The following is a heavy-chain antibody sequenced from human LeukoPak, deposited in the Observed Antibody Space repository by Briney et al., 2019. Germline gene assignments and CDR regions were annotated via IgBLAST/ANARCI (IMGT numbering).Heavy chain of an antibody. CDR3: AREVMENLRFDN. V-gene: IGHV1-46*01. J-gene: IGHJ4*02. CDR1: GYTFTSYY. D-gene: IGHD2-21*01. CDR2: INPSGGDT. Sequence: GASVKVSCKASGYTFTSYYMHWVGQAPGQGLEWMGIINPSGGDTSYAQKFQGRLTLTRDTSTNTVYMELTSLRSEDTAVYYCAREVMENLRFDNWGQGTLVTVSS.